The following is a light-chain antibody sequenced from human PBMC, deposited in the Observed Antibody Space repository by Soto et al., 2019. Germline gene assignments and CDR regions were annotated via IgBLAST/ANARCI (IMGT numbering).Light chain of an antibody. CDR3: QQGHRGVT. CDR2: GAS. V-gene: IGKV1-39*01. CDR1: QNIRNY. Sequence: DIRMTQSPSSLSASIEDSVTITCRASQNIRNYLNWYQQKSGKAPKLLIYGASTLQRGVPSRFRGSGSGTDFTLTISSLESEDFATYYCQQGHRGVTFGGGTKVDIK. J-gene: IGKJ4*01.